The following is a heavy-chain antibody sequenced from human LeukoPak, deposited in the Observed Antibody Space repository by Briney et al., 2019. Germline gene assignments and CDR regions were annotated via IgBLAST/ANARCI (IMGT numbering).Heavy chain of an antibody. CDR3: AKSWSPDRLSPLV. CDR2: ISGRGGSR. CDR1: XFTFSRYA. Sequence: SCAASXFTFSRYAMSWVRQAPGKGLEGVSLISGRGGSRYFADSLKGGFTISRDNSKNTLYLQMNSLRAEDTAVYYCAKSWSPDRLSPLVWGQGTLVTVSS. D-gene: IGHD3-9*01. J-gene: IGHJ4*02. V-gene: IGHV3-23*01.